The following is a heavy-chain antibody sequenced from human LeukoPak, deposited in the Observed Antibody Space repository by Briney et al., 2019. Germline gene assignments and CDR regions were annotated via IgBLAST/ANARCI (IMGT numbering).Heavy chain of an antibody. CDR3: ASKYCSSTSCPPYCYYYGMDV. CDR1: GGTFSSYA. V-gene: IGHV1-69*13. CDR2: IVPIFGTA. D-gene: IGHD2-2*01. Sequence: GASVKVSCKASGGTFSSYAISWVRQAPGQGLEWMGGIVPIFGTANYAQKFQGRVTITADESTSTAYMELSSLRSEDTAVYYCASKYCSSTSCPPYCYYYGMDVWGQGTTVTVSS. J-gene: IGHJ6*02.